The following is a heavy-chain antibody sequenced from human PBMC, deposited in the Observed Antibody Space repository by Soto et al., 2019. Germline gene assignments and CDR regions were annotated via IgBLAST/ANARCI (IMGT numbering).Heavy chain of an antibody. V-gene: IGHV3-48*01. CDR2: ISSSSSTI. J-gene: IGHJ4*02. CDR3: TIGTYSNLFDY. CDR1: GFTFSSYS. Sequence: EVQLVESGGGLVQPGGSLRLSCAASGFTFSSYSMNWVRQAPGKGLEWVSYISSSSSTIYYADSVKGRFTISRDNAKNSLYLQMNSLRAEDTAVYYCTIGTYSNLFDYWGQGTLVTVSS. D-gene: IGHD4-4*01.